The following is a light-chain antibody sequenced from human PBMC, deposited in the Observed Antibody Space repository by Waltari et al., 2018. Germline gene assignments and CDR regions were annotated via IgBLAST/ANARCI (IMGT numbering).Light chain of an antibody. V-gene: IGKV3-15*01. Sequence: EIVMTQSPATLSVSPGERAILSGRASQSVTTNLAWYQQKPGQAPRLLIYGASTRATDIPARFSGSGSGTEFTLTISSLQSEDFAVYYCHQYNDGPPFNFGPGTKLEIK. CDR3: HQYNDGPPFN. CDR2: GAS. CDR1: QSVTTN. J-gene: IGKJ2*01.